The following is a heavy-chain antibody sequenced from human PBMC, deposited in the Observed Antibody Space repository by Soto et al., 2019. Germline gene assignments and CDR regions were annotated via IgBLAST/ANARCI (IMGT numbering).Heavy chain of an antibody. J-gene: IGHJ6*02. CDR2: VHHSWGS. Sequence: QVQLQESGPGLVKPSETLSLSCTVSGGSISSYYWSWIRQPPGKGMEWIGYVHHSWGSTYNPSLQSRVALSLGTSNSQFSLKLTSVTATDPAVYYCARQGFGALHGLVDVWGQATTVTVSS. CDR1: GGSISSYY. V-gene: IGHV4-59*08. D-gene: IGHD3-10*01. CDR3: ARQGFGALHGLVDV.